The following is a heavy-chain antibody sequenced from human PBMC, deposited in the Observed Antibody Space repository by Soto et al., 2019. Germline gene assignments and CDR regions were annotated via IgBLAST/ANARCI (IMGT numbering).Heavy chain of an antibody. Sequence: SETLSLTCTVSGGSISSGGYYWSWIRQHPGKGLEWIGYIYYSGSTYYNPSLKSRVTISVDTSKNQFSLKLSSVTAADTAVYYCARDSSSYDAFDIWGQGTMVTVSS. J-gene: IGHJ3*02. CDR2: IYYSGST. CDR1: GGSISSGGYY. V-gene: IGHV4-31*03. D-gene: IGHD6-13*01. CDR3: ARDSSSYDAFDI.